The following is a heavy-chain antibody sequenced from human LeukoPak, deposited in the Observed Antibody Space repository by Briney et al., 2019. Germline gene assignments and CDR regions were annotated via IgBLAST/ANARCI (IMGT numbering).Heavy chain of an antibody. D-gene: IGHD6-19*01. Sequence: KPGGSLRLSCAASGFTFSSYSMNWVRQAPGKGLEWVSSISSSSYIYYADSVKGRFTISRDNAKNSLYLQMNSLRAEDTAVYYCARDLGGWYVRAFDIWGQGTMVTVSS. J-gene: IGHJ3*02. CDR2: ISSSSYI. CDR1: GFTFSSYS. V-gene: IGHV3-21*01. CDR3: ARDLGGWYVRAFDI.